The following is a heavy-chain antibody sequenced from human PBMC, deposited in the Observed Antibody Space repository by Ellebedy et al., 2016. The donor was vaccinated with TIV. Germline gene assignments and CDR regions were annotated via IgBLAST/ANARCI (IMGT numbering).Heavy chain of an antibody. CDR3: AKGGQWMVN. V-gene: IGHV3-23*01. J-gene: IGHJ4*02. CDR1: GFAFDDYG. D-gene: IGHD6-19*01. CDR2: ISASGAST. Sequence: GGSLRLSCAASGFAFDDYGMSWVRQVPGKGLEWVSTISASGASTYYADSVKGRFTISRDNSKNTLYLQMNSLRIEDTAVYYCAKGGQWMVNWGQGILVTVSS.